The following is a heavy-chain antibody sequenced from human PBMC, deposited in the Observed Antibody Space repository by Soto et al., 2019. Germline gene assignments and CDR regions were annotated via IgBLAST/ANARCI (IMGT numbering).Heavy chain of an antibody. CDR1: GFAFSSYA. V-gene: IGHV3-23*01. CDR2: ISGSGGGA. J-gene: IGHJ4*02. Sequence: GGSLRLSCAASGFAFSSYAMSWVRQAPGKGLEWVSTISGSGGGAYYGDSVKGRFTISRDNSKNTLYLQMNILRAEDTAIYYCAKEADDFSSATDYWGQGTVVTVSS. D-gene: IGHD3-3*01. CDR3: AKEADDFSSATDY.